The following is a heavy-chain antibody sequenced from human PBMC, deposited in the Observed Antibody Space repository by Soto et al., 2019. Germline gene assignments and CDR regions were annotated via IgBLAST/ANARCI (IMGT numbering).Heavy chain of an antibody. Sequence: SETLSLTCTVSGGSISSGGYYWSWIRQHPGKGLEWIGYIYYSGSTYYNPSLKSRVTISVDTSKNQFSLKLSSVTAADTAVYYCARVPLVLAMSLKDRKYYFDYWGQGTLVTVSS. J-gene: IGHJ4*02. CDR2: IYYSGST. CDR3: ARVPLVLAMSLKDRKYYFDY. CDR1: GGSISSGGYY. V-gene: IGHV4-31*03. D-gene: IGHD3-3*02.